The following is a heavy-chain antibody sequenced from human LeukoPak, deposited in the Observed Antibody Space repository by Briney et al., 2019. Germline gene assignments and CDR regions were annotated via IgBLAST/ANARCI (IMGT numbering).Heavy chain of an antibody. CDR3: AKDVYFDSSGYYYEGAFDI. CDR1: GFILSNYA. CDR2: ISGSGDST. V-gene: IGHV3-23*01. J-gene: IGHJ3*02. D-gene: IGHD3-22*01. Sequence: GGSLRLSCAASGFILSNYAMGWVRQAPGKGLEWVSTISGSGDSTDYADSVKGRFTISRDNSKNTLSPQMNSLRADDTAVYYCAKDVYFDSSGYYYEGAFDIWGQGTMVTVSS.